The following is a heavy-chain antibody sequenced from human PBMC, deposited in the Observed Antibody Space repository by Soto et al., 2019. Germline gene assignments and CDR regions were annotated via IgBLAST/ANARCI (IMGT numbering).Heavy chain of an antibody. CDR1: GYTFTSYG. CDR3: ARDLRINKYYYYYYMDV. CDR2: ISAYNGNT. J-gene: IGHJ6*03. V-gene: IGHV1-18*01. Sequence: GASLKVSCKASGYTFTSYGISWVRQAPGQGLEWMGWISAYNGNTNYAQKLQGRVTMTTDTSTSTAYMEPRSLRSDDTAVYYCARDLRINKYYYYYYMDVWGKGTTVTVSS.